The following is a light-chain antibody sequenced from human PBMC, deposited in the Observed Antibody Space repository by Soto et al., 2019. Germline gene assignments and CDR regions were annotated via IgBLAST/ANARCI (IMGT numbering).Light chain of an antibody. CDR2: KAS. J-gene: IGKJ1*01. CDR3: QQYNSYWT. V-gene: IGKV1-5*03. Sequence: IQMTQSPSTLSASVGDRVTITCRASQSISSWLAWYQQKAGKAPKVLIYKASSLESGVPSRFSGSGSGTEFTLTISSLQPDDFATYYCQQYNSYWTFGQGTKVEIK. CDR1: QSISSW.